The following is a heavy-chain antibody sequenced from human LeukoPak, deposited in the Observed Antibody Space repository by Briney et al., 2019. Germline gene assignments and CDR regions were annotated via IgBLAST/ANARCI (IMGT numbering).Heavy chain of an antibody. CDR1: GNSFTNYW. Sequence: GESLKISCKGSGNSFTNYWIGWVRQMPGKGLEWMGIIYPGDSDTRYSPSFQGQVTISADKSISTAYLQWSSLKASDTAMYYCARRTTTVDYYFDYWGQGTLVTVSS. D-gene: IGHD4-17*01. CDR2: IYPGDSDT. CDR3: ARRTTTVDYYFDY. J-gene: IGHJ4*02. V-gene: IGHV5-51*01.